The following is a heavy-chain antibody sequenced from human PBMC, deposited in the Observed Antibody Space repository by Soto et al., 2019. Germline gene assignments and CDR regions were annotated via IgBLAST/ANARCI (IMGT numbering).Heavy chain of an antibody. V-gene: IGHV4-59*08. CDR2: IYYSGST. CDR3: ARHGYSYGYYYYYGMDV. J-gene: IGHJ6*02. D-gene: IGHD5-18*01. Sequence: SGTLTLTCTVSGGSISSYYWSWIRQPPGKGLEWIGYIYYSGSTNYNPSLKSRVTISVDTSKNQFSLKLSSVTAADTAVYYCARHGYSYGYYYYYGMDVWGLGTTVTVSS. CDR1: GGSISSYY.